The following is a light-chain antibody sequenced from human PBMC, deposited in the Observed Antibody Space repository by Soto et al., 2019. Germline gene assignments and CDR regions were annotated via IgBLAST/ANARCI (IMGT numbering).Light chain of an antibody. CDR2: DTS. CDR1: ERVATSY. J-gene: IGKJ2*01. CDR3: QQYGQSPLYP. V-gene: IGKV3-20*01. Sequence: DIVLTQSPVILSLSPGDSATLSCRASERVATSYFAWYQQRRGQAPTLLIYDTSTRATGVPDRFTGSGSGTEFTLTISSVEPEDFAVYYCQQYGQSPLYPFGQGTQLEI.